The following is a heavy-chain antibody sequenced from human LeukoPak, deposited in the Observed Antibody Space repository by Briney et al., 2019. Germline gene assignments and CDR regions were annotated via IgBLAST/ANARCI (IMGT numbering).Heavy chain of an antibody. V-gene: IGHV3-23*01. Sequence: PGGSLRLSCAASGFTFSSYAMSWVRQAPGKGLEWVSAISGSGGSTYYADSVKGRFTISGDNSKNTLYLQMNSLRAEDTAVYYCAKGPGTTWYRWSYYGMDVWGQGTTVTVSS. CDR1: GFTFSSYA. CDR3: AKGPGTTWYRWSYYGMDV. J-gene: IGHJ6*02. D-gene: IGHD4-17*01. CDR2: ISGSGGST.